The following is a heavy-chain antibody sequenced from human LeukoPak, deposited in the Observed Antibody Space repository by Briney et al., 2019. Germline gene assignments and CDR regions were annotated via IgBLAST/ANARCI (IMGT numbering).Heavy chain of an antibody. J-gene: IGHJ3*02. D-gene: IGHD3-3*01. CDR3: AKWMVRREFWSGAFDI. CDR1: GFTISTCA. V-gene: IGHV3-23*01. CDR2: VNVSGYNS. Sequence: RGSLSLTCAASGFTISTCANTWVRQAPGKGLAWVSAVNVSGYNSYHADSVKGRFTISRDNANITLFLQLNSVTSEDTAIYYCAKWMVRREFWSGAFDISGQGTMVTV.